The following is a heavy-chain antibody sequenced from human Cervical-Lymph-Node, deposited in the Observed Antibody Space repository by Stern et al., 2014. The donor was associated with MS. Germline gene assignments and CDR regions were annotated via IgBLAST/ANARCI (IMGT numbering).Heavy chain of an antibody. CDR2: IYYSGRT. D-gene: IGHD6-13*01. V-gene: IGHV4-59*01. Sequence: QVQLQESGPGLVKPSETLSLMCTVSGGSISNYYWSWIRQPSGKGLEWIGYIYYSGRTNYNPSLKSRVTISIDTSRNQSSLKLSSLTAADTAVYYCARESAACTFALDIWGQGTMVTVSS. CDR3: ARESAACTFALDI. CDR1: GGSISNYY. J-gene: IGHJ3*02.